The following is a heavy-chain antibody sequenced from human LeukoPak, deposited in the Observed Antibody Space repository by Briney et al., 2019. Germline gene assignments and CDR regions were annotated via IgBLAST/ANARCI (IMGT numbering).Heavy chain of an antibody. CDR2: IYPGDSDA. Sequence: GESLKISXKASGYGFNNYWIAWVRQVPGKGLEWMGFIYPGDSDANYSPSFEGQITISADKSIKTAYLEWSSLRASDTAMYHCARHDAARRRLVRFDPWGQGTQVIVS. D-gene: IGHD6-25*01. CDR3: ARHDAARRRLVRFDP. J-gene: IGHJ5*02. V-gene: IGHV5-51*01. CDR1: GYGFNNYW.